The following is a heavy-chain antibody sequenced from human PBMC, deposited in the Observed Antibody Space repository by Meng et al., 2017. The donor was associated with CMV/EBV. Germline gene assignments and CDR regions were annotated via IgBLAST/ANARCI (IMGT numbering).Heavy chain of an antibody. V-gene: IGHV1-69*01. CDR1: GGTFSSFA. J-gene: IGHJ4*02. CDR3: ARVCGGSCFDY. D-gene: IGHD2-15*01. CDR2: IIPIFGTA. Sequence: QREQSGSELKEPGYAVTVPCKAPGGTFSSFAISWVRKAPGQGLEGMGGIIPIFGTATYAKKFQGRVTITADESTSTAYMGLSSLRSEDTAVYYCARVCGGSCFDYWGQGTLVTVSS.